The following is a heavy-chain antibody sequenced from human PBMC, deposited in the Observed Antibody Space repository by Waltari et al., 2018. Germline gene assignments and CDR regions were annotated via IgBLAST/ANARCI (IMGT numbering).Heavy chain of an antibody. D-gene: IGHD4-17*01. CDR2: INAGNVNT. V-gene: IGHV1-3*01. CDR1: GYTFTSYA. CDR3: ARDHDYGDYYYYGMDV. J-gene: IGHJ6*02. Sequence: QVQLVQSGAEVKKPGASVKVSCKASGYTFTSYAMHWVRQAPGQRLEWMGWINAGNVNTKDSQKFQGRVTITRDTSASTAYMGLSSLRSEDTAVYYCARDHDYGDYYYYGMDVWGQGTTVTVSS.